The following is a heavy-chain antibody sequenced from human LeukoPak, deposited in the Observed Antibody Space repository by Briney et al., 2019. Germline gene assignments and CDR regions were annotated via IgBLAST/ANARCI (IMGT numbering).Heavy chain of an antibody. D-gene: IGHD2-2*01. V-gene: IGHV3-30-3*01. Sequence: GGSLRLSCAASGFTFSSYAMHWVRQAPGKGLEWVAVISYDGSNKYYADSEKGRFTISRDNSKNTLYLQMNSLRAEDTAVYYCARSTASRREFDYWGQGTLVTVSS. CDR3: ARSTASRREFDY. CDR1: GFTFSSYA. J-gene: IGHJ4*02. CDR2: ISYDGSNK.